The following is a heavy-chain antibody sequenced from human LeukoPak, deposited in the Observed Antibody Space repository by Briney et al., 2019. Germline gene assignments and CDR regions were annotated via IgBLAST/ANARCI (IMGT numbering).Heavy chain of an antibody. D-gene: IGHD3-22*01. CDR1: GFNFTAYW. CDR2: SHPINSDT. J-gene: IGHJ5*01. Sequence: GESLKISCKGSGFNFTAYWIAWVRQMPGKGLEWMGISHPINSDTKYSPSFQGQVTISADKSSGTAYLQWNSLKASDTAMYYCARHQYYYDSSGNYGWFDSWGQGTLVTVSS. V-gene: IGHV5-51*01. CDR3: ARHQYYYDSSGNYGWFDS.